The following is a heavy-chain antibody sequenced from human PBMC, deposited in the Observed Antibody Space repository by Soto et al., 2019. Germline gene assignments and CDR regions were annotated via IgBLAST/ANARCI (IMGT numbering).Heavy chain of an antibody. CDR3: VKDGSSGWPYYYGLDV. Sequence: GGSLRLSCAASGFAFSSHSMYWIRQAPGKGLEWVAVISYDGSNKYYADSVKGRFTIARDNSKNTLYLQMSSLRAEDTAVYYCVKDGSSGWPYYYGLDVWGQGTSVTVSS. V-gene: IGHV3-30*18. CDR1: GFAFSSHS. J-gene: IGHJ6*02. CDR2: ISYDGSNK. D-gene: IGHD6-19*01.